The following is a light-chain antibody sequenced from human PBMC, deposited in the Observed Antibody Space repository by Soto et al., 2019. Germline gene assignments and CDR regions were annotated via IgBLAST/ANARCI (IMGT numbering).Light chain of an antibody. J-gene: IGKJ5*01. V-gene: IGKV1-5*01. Sequence: DLQMNQSPSTVSASVGDSSTITRRASQSIGDSLAWYQQKPGKAPYLLISDVSSLERGVPSRFSGSGSGTEFTLTIRSMQTEDLATYYCQQNYSPPPITVGNGKRLEIK. CDR1: QSIGDS. CDR2: DVS. CDR3: QQNYSPPPIT.